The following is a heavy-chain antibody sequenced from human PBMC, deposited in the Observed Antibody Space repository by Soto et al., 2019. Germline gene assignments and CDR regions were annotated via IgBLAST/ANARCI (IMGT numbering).Heavy chain of an antibody. J-gene: IGHJ3*02. CDR1: GYTFTSYW. V-gene: IGHV5-51*03. CDR2: IYPGDSDT. D-gene: IGHD3-10*02. CDR3: VRRLLCSGGYAAFEI. Sequence: EVQLVQSGAEVKKPGDSLKIPCTASGYTFTSYWIGWVRQVPGKGLEWMGIIYPGDSDTSYSPSFHGQVTISAAKSSSTACRGWGSLKASDTAMYSCVRRLLCSGGYAAFEIGGQGTMESVSS.